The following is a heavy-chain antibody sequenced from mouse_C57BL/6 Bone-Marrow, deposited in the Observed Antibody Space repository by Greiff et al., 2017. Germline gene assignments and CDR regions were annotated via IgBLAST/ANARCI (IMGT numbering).Heavy chain of an antibody. CDR2: IYPRSGNT. Sequence: QVQLKQSGAELARPGASVKLSCKASGYTFTSYGISWVKQRTGQGLEWIGEIYPRSGNTYYNEKFKGKATLTADKSSSTAYMELRGLTSEDSAVYFCARLGGYFYFDYWGQGTTLTVSS. V-gene: IGHV1-81*01. CDR1: GYTFTSYG. J-gene: IGHJ2*01. D-gene: IGHD2-3*01. CDR3: ARLGGYFYFDY.